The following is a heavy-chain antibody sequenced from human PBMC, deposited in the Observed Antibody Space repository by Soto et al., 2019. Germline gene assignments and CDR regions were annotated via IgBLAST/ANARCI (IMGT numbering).Heavy chain of an antibody. CDR2: VYYSGST. CDR3: ARGYYDSNGQSNTFDI. CDR1: GASISSSY. D-gene: IGHD3-22*01. V-gene: IGHV4-59*01. Sequence: SETLSLTCTVSGASISSSYWSWIRQSRGKGLEWIGYVYYSGSTKYNPSLKRRVTISVDTSKNQFSLKLNSVTAADTAVYYCARGYYDSNGQSNTFDIWGQGTMVTVSS. J-gene: IGHJ3*02.